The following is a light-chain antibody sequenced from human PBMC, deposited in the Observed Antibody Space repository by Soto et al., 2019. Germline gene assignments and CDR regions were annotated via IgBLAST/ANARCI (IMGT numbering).Light chain of an antibody. CDR1: SSDVGSYNR. V-gene: IGLV2-18*02. J-gene: IGLJ1*01. CDR2: EVS. Sequence: QSALTQPPSVSGSPGQSVTISCTGTSSDVGSYNRVSWYQQPPGTAPKLMIYEVSNRPSGVPDRFSGSKSGNTASLTISGLQAEDEADYYCSSYTSSSTYDFGTWTKVTVL. CDR3: SSYTSSSTYD.